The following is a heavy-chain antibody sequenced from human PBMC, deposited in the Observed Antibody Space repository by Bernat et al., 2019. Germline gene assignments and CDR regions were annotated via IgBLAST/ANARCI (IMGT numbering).Heavy chain of an antibody. CDR3: AKAEYSSWSRHFDY. CDR1: GLTFSSFW. CDR2: VNGDGSST. D-gene: IGHD6-6*01. J-gene: IGHJ4*02. V-gene: IGHV3-74*01. Sequence: EVQLVESGGGLVQPGGSLRLSCAASGLTFSSFWMHWVRQAPGKGLVWVSRVNGDGSSTSYADSVKGRFTISRDNAKNTLYLQMNSLRAEDTAVYYWAKAEYSSWSRHFDYWGQGTLVTVSS.